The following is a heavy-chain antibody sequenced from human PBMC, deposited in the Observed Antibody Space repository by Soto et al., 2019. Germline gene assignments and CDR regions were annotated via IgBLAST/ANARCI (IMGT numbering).Heavy chain of an antibody. Sequence: EVQLLESGGGLIQPGGSLRLSCATFGFSFSNYAMSWVRQAPGKGLEWVSGFGVDYVTYYADSVRGRFTISRDNSKKTLYLPMNRLRAEDTALYYCAKAKGSFDHTGPDQWGQGTLVTVSS. V-gene: IGHV3-23*01. CDR3: AKAKGSFDHTGPDQ. CDR2: FGVDYVT. D-gene: IGHD2-8*02. J-gene: IGHJ4*02. CDR1: GFSFSNYA.